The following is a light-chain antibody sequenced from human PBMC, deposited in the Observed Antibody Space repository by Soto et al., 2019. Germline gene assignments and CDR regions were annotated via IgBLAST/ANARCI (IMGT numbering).Light chain of an antibody. CDR1: QSIGST. V-gene: IGKV3-11*01. Sequence: EIVLTQSPDTLSLSPGERAIFSCRTSQSIGSTLAWYQHKPGQAPRLLIYNASKRATGIPARFSGSGSGTDFILTISNLEPEDFADYFCQQSREWPVTFGPGTTVDIK. J-gene: IGKJ3*01. CDR3: QQSREWPVT. CDR2: NAS.